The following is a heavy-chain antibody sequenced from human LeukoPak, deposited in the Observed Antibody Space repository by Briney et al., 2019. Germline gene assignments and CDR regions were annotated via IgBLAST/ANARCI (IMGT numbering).Heavy chain of an antibody. Sequence: HSGGSLRLSCAASGFTFSSYAMSWVRQAPGKGLEWVSAISGSGGSTYYADSVKGRFTISRDNSKNTLYLQMNSLRAEDTAVYYCAKDWARYSYDFFDYWGQGTLVTVSS. CDR3: AKDWARYSYDFFDY. CDR1: GFTFSSYA. CDR2: ISGSGGST. D-gene: IGHD5-18*01. V-gene: IGHV3-23*01. J-gene: IGHJ4*02.